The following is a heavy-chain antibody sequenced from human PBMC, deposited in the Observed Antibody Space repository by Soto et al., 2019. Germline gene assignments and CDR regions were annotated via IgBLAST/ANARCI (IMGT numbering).Heavy chain of an antibody. V-gene: IGHV4-34*01. CDR2: IHHSGST. D-gene: IGHD3-10*01. CDR1: GESFSGYY. CDR3: ARGKRGVSHLQVYFHGMDV. Sequence: SETLSLTCGVSGESFSGYYWTWIRQAPGKGLEWLGEIHHSGSTNYNPSLKSRVTISIDTSKRQFSLKLSSVTAADTAVYYCARGKRGVSHLQVYFHGMDVWGQGTKVTVSS. J-gene: IGHJ6*02.